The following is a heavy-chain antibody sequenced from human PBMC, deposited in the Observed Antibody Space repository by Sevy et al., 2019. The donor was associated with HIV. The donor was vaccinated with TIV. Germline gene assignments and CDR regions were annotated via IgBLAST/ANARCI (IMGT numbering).Heavy chain of an antibody. CDR2: IYTSGST. CDR1: GGSISSYY. V-gene: IGHV4-4*07. Sequence: SETLSLTCTVSGGSISSYYWNWIRQPAGKGLEWIGRIYTSGSTNYNPSLKIRVTMSVDTSKNQFSLKLSSVTAADTAVYYCARGGPPTSSGSYFDSWGQGTLVTVSS. J-gene: IGHJ4*02. D-gene: IGHD1-26*01. CDR3: ARGGPPTSSGSYFDS.